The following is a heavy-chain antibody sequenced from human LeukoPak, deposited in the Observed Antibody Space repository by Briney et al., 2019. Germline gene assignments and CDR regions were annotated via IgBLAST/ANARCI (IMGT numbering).Heavy chain of an antibody. Sequence: SETLSLTCTVSGGSVSSGGYYWSWIRQPPGKGLEWIGYIYYSGSTNYNPSLKSRVTISVDTSKNQFSLKLSPVTAADTAVYYCARGYCSGGSCSPFDYWGQGTLVTVS. D-gene: IGHD2-15*01. V-gene: IGHV4-61*08. CDR3: ARGYCSGGSCSPFDY. J-gene: IGHJ4*02. CDR1: GGSVSSGGYY. CDR2: IYYSGST.